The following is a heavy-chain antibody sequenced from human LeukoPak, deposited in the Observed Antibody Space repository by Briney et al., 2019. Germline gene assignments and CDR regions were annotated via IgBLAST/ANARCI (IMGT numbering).Heavy chain of an antibody. V-gene: IGHV3-30*02. D-gene: IGHD6-13*01. CDR2: IRYDGSNK. CDR1: GFTFSSYG. J-gene: IGHJ4*02. Sequence: TGGSLRLSCAASGFTFSSYGMHWVRQAPGKGLEWVTFIRYDGSNKYYADSVKGRFTISRDNSKNTLYLQMNSLRADDTAVYYCARDREGSSSWDYWGQGTLVTVSS. CDR3: ARDREGSSSWDY.